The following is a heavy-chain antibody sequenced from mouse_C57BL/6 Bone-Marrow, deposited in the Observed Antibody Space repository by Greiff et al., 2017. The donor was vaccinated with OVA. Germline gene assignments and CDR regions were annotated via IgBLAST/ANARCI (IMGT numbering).Heavy chain of an antibody. J-gene: IGHJ2*01. CDR3: ARPDGYCFDY. Sequence: VKLVESGAELARPGASVKLSCKASGYTFTSYGISWVKQRTGQGLEWIGEIYPRSGNTYYNEKFKGKATLTADKSSSTAYMELRSLTSEDSAVYFCARPDGYCFDYWGQGTTLTVSS. CDR1: GYTFTSYG. D-gene: IGHD2-3*01. CDR2: IYPRSGNT. V-gene: IGHV1-81*01.